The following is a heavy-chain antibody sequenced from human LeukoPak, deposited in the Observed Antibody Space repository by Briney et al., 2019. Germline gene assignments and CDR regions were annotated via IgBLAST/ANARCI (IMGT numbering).Heavy chain of an antibody. CDR3: ARGIAYFDY. J-gene: IGHJ4*02. D-gene: IGHD6-13*01. CDR1: GYTFTSYA. Sequence: GASVKVSCKASGYTFTSYAMHWVRQASGQGLEWMGWISVYHGGTNYAQKLQGRVTMTTDTSTSTAYMELRSLRSDDTAVYYCARGIAYFDYWGQGTLVTVSS. CDR2: ISVYHGGT. V-gene: IGHV1-18*01.